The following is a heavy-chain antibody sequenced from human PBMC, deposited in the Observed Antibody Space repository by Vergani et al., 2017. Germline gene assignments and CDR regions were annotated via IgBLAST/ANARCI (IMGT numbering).Heavy chain of an antibody. CDR2: IWYDGSNK. Sequence: VQLVESGGGLVQPGGSLRLSCAASGFTFSSYGMHWVRQAPGKGLEWVAVIWYDGSNKYYADSVKGRFTISRDNSKNTLYLQMNSLRAEDTAVYYCARGWSSRSSSWYPWGQGTLVTVSS. V-gene: IGHV3-33*08. D-gene: IGHD6-13*01. J-gene: IGHJ5*02. CDR1: GFTFSSYG. CDR3: ARGWSSRSSSWYP.